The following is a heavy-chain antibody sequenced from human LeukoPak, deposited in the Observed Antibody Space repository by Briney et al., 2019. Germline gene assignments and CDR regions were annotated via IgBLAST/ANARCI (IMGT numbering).Heavy chain of an antibody. Sequence: GGSLRLSCAASGLSFNSFAMSWVRQGPARGLEWLSSMKGTGEKFYADSVRGRFTLSRDDSRNTVYFQLDNLRVEDTAVYYCARASWVSSADAVRWGQGTVVTVSS. CDR2: MKGTGEK. V-gene: IGHV3-23*01. CDR3: ARASWVSSADAVR. D-gene: IGHD6-19*01. CDR1: GLSFNSFA. J-gene: IGHJ4*02.